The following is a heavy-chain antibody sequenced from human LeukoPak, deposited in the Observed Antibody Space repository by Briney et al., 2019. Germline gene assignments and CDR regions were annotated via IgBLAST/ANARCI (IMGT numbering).Heavy chain of an antibody. CDR3: ARVVVVAATLDY. CDR2: ISSDGSTI. Sequence: GGSLRLSCAASGFTFSYFYMSWIRQAPGKGLEWVSYISSDGSTIYYADSVKGRFTISRDNAKSSLYLQMNSLRAEDTAVYYCARVVVVAATLDYWGQGTLVTVSS. J-gene: IGHJ4*02. CDR1: GFTFSYFY. D-gene: IGHD2-15*01. V-gene: IGHV3-11*04.